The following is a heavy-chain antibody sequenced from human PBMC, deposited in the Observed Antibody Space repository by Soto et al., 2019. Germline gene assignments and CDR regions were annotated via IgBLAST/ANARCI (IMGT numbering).Heavy chain of an antibody. V-gene: IGHV3-48*02. D-gene: IGHD6-6*01. J-gene: IGHJ3*01. CDR2: ISSSSSTI. CDR1: GFTFSSYS. Sequence: PGGSLRLSGAASGFTFSSYSMNWVRQAPGKGLEWVSYISSSSSTIYYADSVKGRFTISRDNAKNSLYLQMNSLRDEDTAVYYCARSIAAGGDAFDLSGPGPLVTVSS. CDR3: ARSIAAGGDAFDL.